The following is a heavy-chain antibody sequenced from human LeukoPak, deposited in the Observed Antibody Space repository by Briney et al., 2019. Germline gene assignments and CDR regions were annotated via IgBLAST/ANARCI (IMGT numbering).Heavy chain of an antibody. CDR3: AKNAGDGGYYYYMDV. D-gene: IGHD3-16*01. V-gene: IGHV3-23*01. CDR2: ISGGGDTS. CDR1: GFTFNNYA. J-gene: IGHJ6*03. Sequence: GGSLRLSCAASGFTFNNYAMSWVRQAPGKGLEWVSSISGGGDTSYYADSVRGRFTISRDTSKNMLFLQMDGLRAEDTAIYYCAKNAGDGGYYYYMDVWGKGTTVTVSS.